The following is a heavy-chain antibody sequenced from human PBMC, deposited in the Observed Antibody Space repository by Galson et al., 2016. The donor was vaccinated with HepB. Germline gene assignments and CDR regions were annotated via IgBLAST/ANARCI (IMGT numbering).Heavy chain of an antibody. CDR2: IVDSGVTT. V-gene: IGHV3-23*01. Sequence: SLRLSCAASGFSFSSYAMCWVRQAPGKGLEWVSAIVDSGVTTYYADSVRGRFAISRDNSKSTLCLQMSSLRAEDTAVYYCAKDTSWVLDFWGQGNLVTVSS. J-gene: IGHJ4*02. CDR3: AKDTSWVLDF. CDR1: GFSFSSYA. D-gene: IGHD3-16*01.